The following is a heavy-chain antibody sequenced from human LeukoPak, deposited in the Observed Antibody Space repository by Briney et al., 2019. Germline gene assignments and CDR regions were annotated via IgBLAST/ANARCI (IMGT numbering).Heavy chain of an antibody. J-gene: IGHJ5*02. V-gene: IGHV4-59*01. CDR1: GGSISTYY. D-gene: IGHD1-26*01. Sequence: SETLSLTCTISGGSISTYYWSWIRQPPGKGLEWIGYIYYSGSTNYNPSLKSRVTISVDTSKNQFSLKLNSVTAADTAVYFCARDIVGADNWFDPWGQGTLVTVSS. CDR3: ARDIVGADNWFDP. CDR2: IYYSGST.